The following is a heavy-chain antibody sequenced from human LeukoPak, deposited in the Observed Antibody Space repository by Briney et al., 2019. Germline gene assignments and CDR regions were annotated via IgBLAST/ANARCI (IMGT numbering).Heavy chain of an antibody. CDR2: IDTGGSTT. Sequence: PGGSLRLSCAASGFTFSRFWMHWVRQPPGKGLVWVSRIDTGGSTTTYADSVKGRFTVSRDNADNTMFLQMNSVRDEDTAVYYCATKQWLAPPPDSWGQGTPVTVSS. V-gene: IGHV3-74*01. CDR1: GFTFSRFW. D-gene: IGHD6-19*01. J-gene: IGHJ4*02. CDR3: ATKQWLAPPPDS.